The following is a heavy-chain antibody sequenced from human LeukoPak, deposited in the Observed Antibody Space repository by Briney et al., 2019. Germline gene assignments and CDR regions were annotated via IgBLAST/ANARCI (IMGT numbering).Heavy chain of an antibody. CDR3: ARDGDYYGSGSYYTLNFDY. D-gene: IGHD3-10*01. J-gene: IGHJ4*02. V-gene: IGHV1-2*02. CDR1: GYSFTGHY. CDR2: INPNSGGT. Sequence: ASVKVSCKASGYSFTGHYMHWVRQAPGQGLEWMGWINPNSGGTNYAQKFQGRVTMTRDTSISTAYMELSRLRSDDTAVYYCARDGDYYGSGSYYTLNFDYWGQGTLVTVSS.